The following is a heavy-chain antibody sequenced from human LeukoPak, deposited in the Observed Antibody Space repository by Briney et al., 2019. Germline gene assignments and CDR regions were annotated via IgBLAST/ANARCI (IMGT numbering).Heavy chain of an antibody. J-gene: IGHJ5*02. CDR1: GFTFSNAW. V-gene: IGHV3-15*01. CDR2: IKSKTDGGTT. Sequence: AGGSLRLSCAASGFTFSNAWMSWVRQAPGKGLEWVGRIKSKTDGGTTDYAAPVKGRFTISRDDSKNTLYLQMNSLKTEDTAVYYCTTDRVIYDSSGYYYVPWGQGTLVTVSS. CDR3: TTDRVIYDSSGYYYVP. D-gene: IGHD3-22*01.